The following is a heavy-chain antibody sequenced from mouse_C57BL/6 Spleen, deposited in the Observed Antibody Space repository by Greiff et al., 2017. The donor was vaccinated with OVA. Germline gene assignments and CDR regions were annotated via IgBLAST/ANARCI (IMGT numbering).Heavy chain of an antibody. CDR1: GFTFSSYA. D-gene: IGHD4-1*01. Sequence: EVQLVESGGGLVKPGGSLKLSCAASGFTFSSYAMSWVRQTPEKRLEWVATISDGGSYTYYPDNVKGRFTISRDNAKNNLYLQMSHLKSEDTAMYYCARDGAAGTGAWFAYWGQGTLVTVSA. V-gene: IGHV5-4*01. CDR3: ARDGAAGTGAWFAY. J-gene: IGHJ3*01. CDR2: ISDGGSYT.